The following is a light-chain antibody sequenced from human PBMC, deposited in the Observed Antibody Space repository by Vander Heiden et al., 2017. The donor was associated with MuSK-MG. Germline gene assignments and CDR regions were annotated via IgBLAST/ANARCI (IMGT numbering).Light chain of an antibody. Sequence: EIVLTQSPGTLSLSPGERATLSCRASQSVSSSYLVWYQQKHGQAPRVVIYGASTRATGIPDRFSGSGSGTDFTLTISRLDPEDFAVYYCQQYTSSPRYTFGQGTKLEIK. CDR2: GAS. V-gene: IGKV3-20*01. CDR3: QQYTSSPRYT. CDR1: QSVSSSY. J-gene: IGKJ2*01.